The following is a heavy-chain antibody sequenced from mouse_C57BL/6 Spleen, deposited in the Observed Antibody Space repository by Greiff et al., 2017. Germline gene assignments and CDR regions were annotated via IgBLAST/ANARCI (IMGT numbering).Heavy chain of an antibody. CDR3: ARLGCSDYGAY. CDR1: GYTFTDYY. J-gene: IGHJ3*01. D-gene: IGHD2-13*01. V-gene: IGHV1-19*01. Sequence: EVQLKESGPVLVKPGASVKMSCKASGYTFTDYYMNWVKQSHGKSLEWIGVINPYNGGTSYNQKFKGKATLTVDKSSGTAYMELNSLTSEDSAVYYCARLGCSDYGAYWGQGTLVTVSA. CDR2: INPYNGGT.